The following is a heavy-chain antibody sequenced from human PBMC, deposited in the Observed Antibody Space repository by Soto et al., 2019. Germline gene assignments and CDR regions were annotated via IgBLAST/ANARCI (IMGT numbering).Heavy chain of an antibody. J-gene: IGHJ3*02. CDR3: ARDHSPLSTPADAFDI. CDR2: ISSSSSYI. D-gene: IGHD2-15*01. V-gene: IGHV3-21*01. Sequence: PGGSLRLSCAASGFTFSSYSMNWVRQAPGKGLEWVSSISSSSSYIYYADSVKGRFTISRDNAKNSLYLQMNSLRAEDTAVYYCARDHSPLSTPADAFDIWGQRTMVTVSS. CDR1: GFTFSSYS.